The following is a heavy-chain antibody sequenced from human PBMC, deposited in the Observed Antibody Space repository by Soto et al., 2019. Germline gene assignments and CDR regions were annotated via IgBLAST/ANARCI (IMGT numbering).Heavy chain of an antibody. CDR1: GFTFDDYA. CDR2: ISWNSGSI. Sequence: SLRLSCAASGFTFDDYAMHWVRQAPGKGLEWVSGISWNSGSIGYADSVKGRFTISRDNAKNSLYLQMNSLRAEDTALYYCAKGNSSGWTHFDYWGQGTLVTISS. D-gene: IGHD6-19*01. V-gene: IGHV3-9*01. CDR3: AKGNSSGWTHFDY. J-gene: IGHJ4*02.